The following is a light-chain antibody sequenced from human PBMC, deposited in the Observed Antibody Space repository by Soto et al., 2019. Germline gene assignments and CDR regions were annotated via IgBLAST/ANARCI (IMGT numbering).Light chain of an antibody. CDR2: DAS. CDR1: QSIDSA. J-gene: IGKJ2*01. Sequence: EIVLTQSPATLSLSPGDRASLSCRASQSIDSALAWYQQKPGQAPRLLIYDASTRATDIPERFSGSGSGTDFVLSISSLEPEDFAVSYCQQRNTWPSSTLGQGTKLDIK. CDR3: QQRNTWPSST. V-gene: IGKV3-11*01.